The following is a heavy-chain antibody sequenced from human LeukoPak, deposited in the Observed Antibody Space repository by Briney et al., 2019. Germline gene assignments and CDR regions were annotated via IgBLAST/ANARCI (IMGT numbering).Heavy chain of an antibody. CDR3: ARSLGTSQNYYYYMDV. Sequence: SETLSLTCAVYGGSFSGYYWSWVRQPPVKGLEWIGEINHSGSTNYNPSLKSRVTISVDTSKNQFSLKLSSVTAADTAVYYCARSLGTSQNYYYYMDVWGKGTTVTVSS. D-gene: IGHD2-2*01. J-gene: IGHJ6*03. V-gene: IGHV4-34*01. CDR2: INHSGST. CDR1: GGSFSGYY.